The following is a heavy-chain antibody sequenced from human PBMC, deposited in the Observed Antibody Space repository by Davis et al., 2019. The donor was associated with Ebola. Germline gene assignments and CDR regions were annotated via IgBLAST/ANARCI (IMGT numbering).Heavy chain of an antibody. CDR1: GFIFRSYS. Sequence: GESLKISCAASGFIFRSYSMNWVRQAPGKGLEWVSYISGSSGTIYYANSVKGRFTISRDNAKNTLYLQMNSLRVEDTAVYYCAKDLHVLGMDVWGQGTTVTVSS. V-gene: IGHV3-48*04. CDR2: ISGSSGTI. J-gene: IGHJ6*02. CDR3: AKDLHVLGMDV. D-gene: IGHD6-6*01.